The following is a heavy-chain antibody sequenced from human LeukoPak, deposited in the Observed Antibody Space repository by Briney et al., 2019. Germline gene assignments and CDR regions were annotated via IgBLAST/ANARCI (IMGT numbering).Heavy chain of an antibody. CDR2: IKQDGSEK. D-gene: IGHD6-19*01. CDR1: GFTFSSYW. V-gene: IGHV3-7*01. CDR3: ARAVAGTFYYYYYMDV. Sequence: GGSLRLSCAASGFTFSSYWMSWVRQAPGTGLEWVANIKQDGSEKYYVDSVKGRFTISRDNAKNSLYLQMNSLRAEDTAVYYCARAVAGTFYYYYYMDVWGKGTTVTVSS. J-gene: IGHJ6*03.